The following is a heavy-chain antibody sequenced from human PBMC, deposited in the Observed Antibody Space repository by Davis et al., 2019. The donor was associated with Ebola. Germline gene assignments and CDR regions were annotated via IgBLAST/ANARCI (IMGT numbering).Heavy chain of an antibody. CDR3: AREELLWFGELLYYYYYGMDV. CDR2: IIPILGIA. CDR1: GGTFSSYA. D-gene: IGHD3-10*01. Sequence: AASVKVSCKASGGTFSSYAISWVRQAPGQGLEWMGRIIPILGIANYAQKFQGRVTITADKSTSTAYMELSSLRSEDTAVYYCAREELLWFGELLYYYYYGMDVWGQGTTVTVSS. J-gene: IGHJ6*02. V-gene: IGHV1-69*04.